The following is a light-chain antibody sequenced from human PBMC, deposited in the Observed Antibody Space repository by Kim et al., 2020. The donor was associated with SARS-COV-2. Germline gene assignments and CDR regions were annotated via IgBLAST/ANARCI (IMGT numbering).Light chain of an antibody. V-gene: IGLV3-19*01. CDR2: GKN. CDR3: NSRDSSGNHLDV. Sequence: LGQTVRITCQGASLSSYYASWYQQQPGQAPVLVIYGKNNRPSGIPDRFSGSSSGNTASLTITGAQAEDEADYYCNSRDSSGNHLDVFGTGTKVTVL. CDR1: SLSSYY. J-gene: IGLJ1*01.